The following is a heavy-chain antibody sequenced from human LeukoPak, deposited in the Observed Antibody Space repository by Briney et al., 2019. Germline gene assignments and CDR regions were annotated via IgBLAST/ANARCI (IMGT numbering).Heavy chain of an antibody. CDR2: IYYSGST. Sequence: PSETLSLTCTVSGGSISSSSYYWGWIRQPPGKGLEWIGSIYYSGSTYYNPSLKSRVTISVDTSKNQFSLKLSSVTAADTAVYYCASGIAAPFDYWGQGTLVTVSS. J-gene: IGHJ4*02. V-gene: IGHV4-39*01. CDR3: ASGIAAPFDY. CDR1: GGSISSSSYY. D-gene: IGHD6-25*01.